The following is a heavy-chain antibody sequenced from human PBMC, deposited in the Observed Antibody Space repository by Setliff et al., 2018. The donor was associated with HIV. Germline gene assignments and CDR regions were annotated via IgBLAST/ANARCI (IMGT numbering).Heavy chain of an antibody. J-gene: IGHJ4*02. CDR1: GFTFNNYA. V-gene: IGHV3-23*01. D-gene: IGHD3-10*01. CDR2: LSTSGDST. CDR3: AKVMTLWFGASDS. Sequence: LRLSCAASGFTFNNYAMSWVRQAPGKGLEWVSALSTSGDSTYYADSVKGRFTISRDNSTNTVYLQMHSLRAEDTALYYCAKVMTLWFGASDSWGQGTRVTVSS.